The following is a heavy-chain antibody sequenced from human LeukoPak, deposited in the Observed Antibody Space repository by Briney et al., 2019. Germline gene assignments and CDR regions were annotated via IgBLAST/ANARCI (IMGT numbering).Heavy chain of an antibody. D-gene: IGHD6-6*01. Sequence: SETLSLTCAVYGGSFSGYYWSWIRQPAGKGLEWIGRIYTSGSTNYNPSLKSRVTMSVDTSKNQFSLKLSSVTAADTAVYYCASSSSRRYYYYMDVWGKGTTVTVSS. V-gene: IGHV4-59*10. CDR2: IYTSGST. J-gene: IGHJ6*03. CDR1: GGSFSGYY. CDR3: ASSSSRRYYYYMDV.